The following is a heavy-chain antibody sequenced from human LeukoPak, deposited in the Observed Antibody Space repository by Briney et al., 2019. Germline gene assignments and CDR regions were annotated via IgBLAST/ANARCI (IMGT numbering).Heavy chain of an antibody. J-gene: IGHJ6*02. CDR3: ACSEAAGYSYGFYYYYYGMDV. Sequence: SETLSLTCAVSGGSISSNNWWGWVRQPPGKGLEWIGEIYHSGSPNYNPSLKSRVTISVDKSRNHFSLNLSSVTAADTAVYYCACSEAAGYSYGFYYYYYGMDVWGQGTTVTVSS. CDR2: IYHSGSP. V-gene: IGHV4-4*02. CDR1: GGSISSNNW. D-gene: IGHD5-18*01.